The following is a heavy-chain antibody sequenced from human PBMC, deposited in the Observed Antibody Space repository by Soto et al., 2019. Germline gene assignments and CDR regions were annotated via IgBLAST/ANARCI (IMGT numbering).Heavy chain of an antibody. V-gene: IGHV3-33*01. J-gene: IGHJ3*02. CDR3: ARDGTFGAKGGSLDI. CDR1: GFTFSSYG. CDR2: FWYDGSNK. Sequence: GGSLRPSCAASGFTFSSYGMHWVRQAPGKGLEWVAIFWYDGSNKYYAESVEGRFTISRDNSKNTLYLQMNSLRAEDTAVYYCARDGTFGAKGGSLDIWGQGTMVTVSS. D-gene: IGHD3-16*01.